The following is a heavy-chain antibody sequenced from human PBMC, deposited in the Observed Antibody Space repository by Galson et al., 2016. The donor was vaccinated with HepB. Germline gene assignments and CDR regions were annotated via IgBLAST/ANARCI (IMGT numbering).Heavy chain of an antibody. CDR1: GGSFSNYY. V-gene: IGHV4-59*01. J-gene: IGHJ4*02. CDR3: ASLGATEGFDN. D-gene: IGHD1-26*01. Sequence: SETLSLTCTVSGGSFSNYYWNWIRQPPGKGLEWMGYVFYTGTTNYNPSLKSLVTISVDTSKKHFSLRLNSVTAAATAVYFCASLGATEGFDNWGQGTLVTVSS. CDR2: VFYTGTT.